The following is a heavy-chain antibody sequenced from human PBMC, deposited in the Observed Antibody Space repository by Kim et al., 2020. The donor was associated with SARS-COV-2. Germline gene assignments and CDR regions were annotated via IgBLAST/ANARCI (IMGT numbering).Heavy chain of an antibody. V-gene: IGHV3-21*04. CDR1: GFTFSSYS. Sequence: GGSLRLSCAASGFTFSSYSMNWVRQAQGKGLEWISSISSSSSYIYYADSVKGRFTISRDNTRASLYLQMNSLRAEDTAVYYCARVLTSGWSYFDYWGQGTLVTVSS. D-gene: IGHD6-19*01. CDR2: ISSSSSYI. J-gene: IGHJ4*02. CDR3: ARVLTSGWSYFDY.